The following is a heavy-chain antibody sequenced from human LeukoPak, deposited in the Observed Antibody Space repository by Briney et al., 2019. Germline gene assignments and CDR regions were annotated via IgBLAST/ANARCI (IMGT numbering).Heavy chain of an antibody. D-gene: IGHD3-9*01. V-gene: IGHV4-39*07. CDR3: ARGRAYDILTGYQLNFYYFDY. J-gene: IGHJ4*02. CDR1: GVSISGSYYY. Sequence: SETLSLTCAVSGVSISGSYYYWGWIRQPPGKGLEWIGSIYYSGSTYYNPSLKSRVTISVDTSKNQFSLKLSSVTAADTAVYYCARGRAYDILTGYQLNFYYFDYWGQGTLVTVSS. CDR2: IYYSGST.